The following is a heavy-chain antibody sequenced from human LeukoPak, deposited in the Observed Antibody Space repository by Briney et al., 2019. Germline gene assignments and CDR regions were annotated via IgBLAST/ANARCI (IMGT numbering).Heavy chain of an antibody. J-gene: IGHJ5*02. CDR1: GYTFTSYA. Sequence: ASVKVSCKASGYTFTSYAMNWVRQGPGQGLEWMGWINTNTGNPTYAQGFTGRFVFSLDTSVSTAYLQISSLKAEDTAVYYCARARRVCSSTSCYVWGLFFDPWGQGTLVTVSS. D-gene: IGHD2-2*01. V-gene: IGHV7-4-1*02. CDR2: INTNTGNP. CDR3: ARARRVCSSTSCYVWGLFFDP.